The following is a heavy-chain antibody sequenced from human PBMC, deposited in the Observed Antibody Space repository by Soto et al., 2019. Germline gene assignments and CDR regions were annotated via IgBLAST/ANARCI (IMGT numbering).Heavy chain of an antibody. J-gene: IGHJ4*02. V-gene: IGHV1-69*01. CDR3: ARPTGGGGGELFTPDY. D-gene: IGHD3-10*01. CDR2: VIPIFGTA. CDR1: GGTFSSYA. Sequence: QVQLVQSGAEVKKPGSSVKVSCKASGGTFSSYAISWVRQSPGQGLEWMGGVIPIFGTANYAQKCQGRVTITADEPTSTAYLGLSRLRAEDTAGEDCARPTGGGGGELFTPDYWGQGTLVTVAS.